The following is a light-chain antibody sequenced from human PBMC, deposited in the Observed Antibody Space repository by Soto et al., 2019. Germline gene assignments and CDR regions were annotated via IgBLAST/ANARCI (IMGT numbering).Light chain of an antibody. CDR2: LAS. CDR3: MQALETPLA. CDR1: QSLLHRSGYNY. V-gene: IGKV2-28*01. J-gene: IGKJ4*01. Sequence: IVMTQSPLSLPVTSGEPASISCRSSQSLLHRSGYNYLTWYVQKPGQSPQLLIYLASGRASGVPDRFSGSGSGTDFTLRISRVEAEDVGVYYCMQALETPLAFGGGTKLEIK.